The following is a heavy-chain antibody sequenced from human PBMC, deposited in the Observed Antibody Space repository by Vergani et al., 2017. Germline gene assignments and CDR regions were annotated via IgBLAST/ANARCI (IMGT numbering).Heavy chain of an antibody. CDR1: GITFWKFG. D-gene: IGHD6-19*01. CDR3: ARDGSYSSGWYYFDY. J-gene: IGHJ4*02. CDR2: ISWNSGAV. V-gene: IGHV3-9*01. Sequence: EVDLVESGGGLAQPGGSLRLSCEASGITFWKFGMHWVRQGPGKGLEWVSGISWNSGAVDYADSVRGRFTISRDNAKNSLYLQMNSLRAEDTAVYYCARDGSYSSGWYYFDYWGQGTLVTVSS.